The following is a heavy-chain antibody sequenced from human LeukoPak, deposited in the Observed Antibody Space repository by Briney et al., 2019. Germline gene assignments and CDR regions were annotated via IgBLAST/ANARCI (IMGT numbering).Heavy chain of an antibody. D-gene: IGHD5-12*01. J-gene: IGHJ3*02. V-gene: IGHV3-30*02. CDR1: GFTFSSYA. CDR3: AKDKEEGGYDAFDI. Sequence: GRSLRLSCAASGFTFSSYAMHWVRQAPGKGLEWVAFIRYDGSNKYYADSVKGRFTISRDNSKNTLYLQMNSLKAEDTAVYYCAKDKEEGGYDAFDIWGQGTMVTVSS. CDR2: IRYDGSNK.